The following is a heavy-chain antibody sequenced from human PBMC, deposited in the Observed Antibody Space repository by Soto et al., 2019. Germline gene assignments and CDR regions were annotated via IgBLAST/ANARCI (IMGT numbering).Heavy chain of an antibody. V-gene: IGHV5-10-1*01. CDR3: ARLYGYSSPPYYYGMDV. CDR2: IDPSDSYT. CDR1: GYSFTSYW. Sequence: PGESLKISCKGSGYSFTSYWISWVRQMPGKGLEWMGRIDPSDSYTNYSPSFQGHVTISADKSISTAYLQWSSLKASDTAMYYCARLYGYSSPPYYYGMDVWGQGTTVTVSS. J-gene: IGHJ6*02. D-gene: IGHD6-13*01.